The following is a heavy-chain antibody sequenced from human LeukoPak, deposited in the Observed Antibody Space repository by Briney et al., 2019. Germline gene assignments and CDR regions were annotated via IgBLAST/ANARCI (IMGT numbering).Heavy chain of an antibody. CDR1: GGSFSGYY. J-gene: IGHJ4*02. CDR3: ARDAIRERDDY. Sequence: SETLSLTCAVYGGSFSGYYWSWIRQPPGKGLEWIGEINHSGSTNYNPSLKSRVTISVDTSKNQFSLRLTSVTAADTAVYYCARDAIRERDDYWGQGTLVTVSS. CDR2: INHSGST. V-gene: IGHV4-34*01. D-gene: IGHD3-16*01.